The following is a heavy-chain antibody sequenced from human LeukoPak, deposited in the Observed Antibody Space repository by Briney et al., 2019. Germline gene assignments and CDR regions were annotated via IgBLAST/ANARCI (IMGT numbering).Heavy chain of an antibody. J-gene: IGHJ6*03. CDR3: ARGPPYRYCSGGSCYSYYYMDV. CDR2: ISSSSSYI. CDR1: GFTFSSYS. V-gene: IGHV3-21*01. Sequence: PGGSLRLSCAASGFTFSSYSMNWVRQALGKGLEWVSSISSSSSYIYYADSVKGRFTISRDNAKNSLYLQMNSLRAEDTAVYYCARGPPYRYCSGGSCYSYYYMDVWGKGTTVTVSS. D-gene: IGHD2-15*01.